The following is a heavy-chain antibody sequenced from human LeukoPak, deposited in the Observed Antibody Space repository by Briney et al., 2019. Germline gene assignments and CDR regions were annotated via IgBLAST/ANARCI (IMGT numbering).Heavy chain of an antibody. Sequence: SETLSLTCTVSGGSISSYYWSWIRQPPGKGLEWIGYIYYSGSTNYNPSSKSRVTISVDPTKNQFSLKLSSVTAADTAVYYCARAFSYGGNDAFDIWGQGTMVTVSS. V-gene: IGHV4-59*01. J-gene: IGHJ3*02. CDR1: GGSISSYY. D-gene: IGHD5-18*01. CDR3: ARAFSYGGNDAFDI. CDR2: IYYSGST.